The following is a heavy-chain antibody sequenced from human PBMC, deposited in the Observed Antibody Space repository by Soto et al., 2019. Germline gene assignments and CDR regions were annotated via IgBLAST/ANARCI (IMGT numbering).Heavy chain of an antibody. CDR1: GFTFSSYE. D-gene: IGHD2-2*01. CDR2: ISSSGSTI. CDR3: ARERGILVVVPAASSGMDV. J-gene: IGHJ6*02. Sequence: EVQLVESGGGLVQPGGSLRLSCAASGFTFSSYEMNWVRQAPGKGLEWVSYISSSGSTIYYADSVKGRFTISRDNAKNSLYLQMNSLRAEDTAVYYCARERGILVVVPAASSGMDVWGQGTTVTVSS. V-gene: IGHV3-48*03.